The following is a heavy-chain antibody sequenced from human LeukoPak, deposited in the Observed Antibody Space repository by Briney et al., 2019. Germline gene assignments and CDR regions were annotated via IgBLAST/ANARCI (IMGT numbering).Heavy chain of an antibody. V-gene: IGHV3-23*01. CDR1: GFTFSSYA. D-gene: IGHD3-10*01. CDR2: ISNSGGTT. Sequence: GGSLRLSCAASGFTFSSYAMSWVRQAPGKGLEWVSTISNSGGTTYYADSVKGRFTISRDDSENTLYPQMNSLRAEDTAVYYCAKGYYGSGSYGWFDYWGQGTLVAVSS. J-gene: IGHJ4*02. CDR3: AKGYYGSGSYGWFDY.